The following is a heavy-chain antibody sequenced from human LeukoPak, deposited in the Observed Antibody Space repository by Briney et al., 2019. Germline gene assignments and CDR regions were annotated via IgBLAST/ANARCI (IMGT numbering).Heavy chain of an antibody. CDR1: GGSISSGSYY. V-gene: IGHV4-61*02. D-gene: IGHD3-3*01. J-gene: IGHJ4*02. CDR3: ATEKTYYDFWSGYSSYYFDY. CDR2: IYTSGST. Sequence: PSETLSLTCTVSGGSISSGSYYWSWIRQPAGKGLEWIGRIYTSGSTNYNPSLKSRVTISVDTSKNQFSLKLSSVTAADTAVYYCATEKTYYDFWSGYSSYYFDYWGQGTLVTVSS.